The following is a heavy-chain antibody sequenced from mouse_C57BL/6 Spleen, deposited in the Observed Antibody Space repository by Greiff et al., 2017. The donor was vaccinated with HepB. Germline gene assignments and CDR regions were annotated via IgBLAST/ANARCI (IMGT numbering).Heavy chain of an antibody. CDR3: ARFITTVVATRYWYFDV. CDR1: GYTFTGYW. J-gene: IGHJ1*03. Sequence: VKLQESGAELMKPGASVKLSCKATGYTFTGYWIEWVKQRPGHGLEWIGEILPGSGSTNYNEKFKGKATFTADTSSNTAYMQLSSLTTEDSAIYYCARFITTVVATRYWYFDVWGTGTTVTVSS. V-gene: IGHV1-9*01. CDR2: ILPGSGST. D-gene: IGHD1-1*01.